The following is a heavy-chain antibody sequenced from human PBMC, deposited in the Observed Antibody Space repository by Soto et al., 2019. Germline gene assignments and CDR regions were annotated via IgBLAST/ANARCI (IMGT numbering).Heavy chain of an antibody. J-gene: IGHJ6*02. CDR2: ISYDGSNK. D-gene: IGHD3-22*01. Sequence: GGSLRLSCAASGFTFSSYGMHWVRQAPGKGLEWVAVISYDGSNKYYADSVKGRFTISRDNARNSLYLQMNSLRAEDTAVYYCARRPYYYDTSGSRYYYGMDVWGQGTTVTVSS. CDR3: ARRPYYYDTSGSRYYYGMDV. V-gene: IGHV3-33*05. CDR1: GFTFSSYG.